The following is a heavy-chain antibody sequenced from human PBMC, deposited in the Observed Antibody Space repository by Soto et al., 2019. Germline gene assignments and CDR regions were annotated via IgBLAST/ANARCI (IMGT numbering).Heavy chain of an antibody. CDR2: MSYSGDT. J-gene: IGHJ4*02. CDR3: ARGILNGTYRCYFDY. Sequence: SETLSLTCTVSGVSISSSTSYWGWIRQPPGKGLEWIGGMSYSGDTYYNSSLKSRVTISVDTSKSQFSLKLTSVTAADTAVYHCARGILNGTYRCYFDYWGQGILVT. CDR1: GVSISSSTSY. V-gene: IGHV4-39*01. D-gene: IGHD3-9*01.